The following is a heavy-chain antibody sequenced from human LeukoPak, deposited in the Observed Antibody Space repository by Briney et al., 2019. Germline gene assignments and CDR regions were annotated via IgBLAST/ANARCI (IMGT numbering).Heavy chain of an antibody. CDR2: ISTYNGNT. D-gene: IGHD3-10*01. J-gene: IGHJ4*02. Sequence: ASVKVSCKASGYTFTSYGISWVRQAPGQGLEWLGWISTYNGNTHYAQKVQGRVTMTTDTSTSTAYMELRSLRSEDTAVYYCARGPALLWFGEYWGQGTLVTVSS. CDR3: ARGPALLWFGEY. CDR1: GYTFTSYG. V-gene: IGHV1-18*01.